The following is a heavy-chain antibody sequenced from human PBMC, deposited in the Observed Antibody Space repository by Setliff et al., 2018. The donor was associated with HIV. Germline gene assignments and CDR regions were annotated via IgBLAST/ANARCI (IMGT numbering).Heavy chain of an antibody. Sequence: SETLSLTCTVSGDSISSDFYWGWIRQPPGKGLEWIGSIYHSGNTYYMPSLQSRVTISVDMSKNQFSLNLNSVTAADTAVYYCARGQGCGGGCHYAFEMWGQGTMVTVSS. V-gene: IGHV4-38-2*02. D-gene: IGHD2-21*02. CDR2: IYHSGNT. CDR1: GDSISSDFY. CDR3: ARGQGCGGGCHYAFEM. J-gene: IGHJ3*02.